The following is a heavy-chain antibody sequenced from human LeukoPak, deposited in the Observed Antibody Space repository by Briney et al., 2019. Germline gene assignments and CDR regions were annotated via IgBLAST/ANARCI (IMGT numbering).Heavy chain of an antibody. D-gene: IGHD2-2*01. CDR1: XFTFSXYA. CDR3: AKDRVGYCSSTSCP. Sequence: GSXRLSXXXXXFTFSXYAMSWVRQAPGKGLEWVSAISGSGGSTYYADSVKGRFTISRDNSKNTLYLQMNSLRAEDTAVYYCAKDRVGYCSSTSCPWGQGTLVTVSS. V-gene: IGHV3-23*01. J-gene: IGHJ5*02. CDR2: ISGSGGST.